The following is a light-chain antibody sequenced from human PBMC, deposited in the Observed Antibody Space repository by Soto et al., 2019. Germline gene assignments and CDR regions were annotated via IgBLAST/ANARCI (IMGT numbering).Light chain of an antibody. CDR2: GAS. J-gene: IGKJ5*01. Sequence: DIELTQSPGTLSLSPGERATLSCRASQSVSSSYLAWYQQKPGQAPMLLIYGASSRATGIPDRFSGSGSGTDFTLTISRLEPEDFAVYYCQQYGSSPTFGQGTRLEIK. CDR3: QQYGSSPT. V-gene: IGKV3-20*01. CDR1: QSVSSSY.